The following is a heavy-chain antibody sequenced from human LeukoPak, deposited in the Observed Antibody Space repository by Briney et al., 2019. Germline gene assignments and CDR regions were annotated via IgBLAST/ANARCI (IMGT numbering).Heavy chain of an antibody. D-gene: IGHD3-10*01. CDR2: TYYRSKWHS. J-gene: IGHJ4*02. CDR3: ARMVGLVSDF. CDR1: GDSFSSNSAA. Sequence: SQTPSLTCAISGDSFSSNSAAWNWIRQSPSRGLEWLGRTYYRSKWHSYYAPSVKSRITINPDTSKNQFSLRLKSVTPEDTAVYYCARMVGLVSDFWGQGTLVTVSS. V-gene: IGHV6-1*01.